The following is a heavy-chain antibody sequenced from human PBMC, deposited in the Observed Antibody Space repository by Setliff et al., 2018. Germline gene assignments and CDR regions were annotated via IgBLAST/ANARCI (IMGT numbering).Heavy chain of an antibody. CDR2: VYYSGYA. CDR1: GGSVSSTSHY. D-gene: IGHD3-10*01. J-gene: IGHJ1*01. V-gene: IGHV4-39*07. CDR3: ARVDFTMIQGVLGL. Sequence: SETLSLTCNVSGGSVSSTSHYWGWIRQPPGKGMEWIGSVYYSGYAYYNPSLQSRVTISVDMSKNQFSMKLTSVTAADTAVYFCARVDFTMIQGVLGLWGQGTLVTVSS.